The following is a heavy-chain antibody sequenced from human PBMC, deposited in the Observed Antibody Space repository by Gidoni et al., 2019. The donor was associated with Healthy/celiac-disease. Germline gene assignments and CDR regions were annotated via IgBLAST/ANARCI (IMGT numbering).Heavy chain of an antibody. Sequence: QVQLVESGGGVVQPGRSLRLSCAASGFTFSSYGMHWVRQAPGKGLEWVAVISYDVSNKYYADSVKGRFTISRDNSKNTLYLQMNSLRAEDTAVYYCAKDRASSTAHTEIDYWGQGTLVTVSS. J-gene: IGHJ4*02. CDR3: AKDRASSTAHTEIDY. V-gene: IGHV3-30*18. CDR2: ISYDVSNK. CDR1: GFTFSSYG. D-gene: IGHD4-4*01.